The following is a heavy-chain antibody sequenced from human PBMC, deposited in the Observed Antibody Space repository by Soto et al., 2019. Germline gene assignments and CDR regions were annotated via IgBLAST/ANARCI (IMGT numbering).Heavy chain of an antibody. CDR1: GFTFSSYG. D-gene: IGHD6-19*01. CDR2: ISYDGSNK. V-gene: IGHV3-30*18. J-gene: IGHJ4*02. CDR3: AKVPAVAVSYFDH. Sequence: QVQLVESGGGVVQPGRSLRLSCAASGFTFSSYGMHWVRQAPGKGLEWVAVISYDGSNKYYADSVKGRFTISRDNSKNTLYLQMNSLRAEDTAVYYCAKVPAVAVSYFDHWGQGTLVTVSS.